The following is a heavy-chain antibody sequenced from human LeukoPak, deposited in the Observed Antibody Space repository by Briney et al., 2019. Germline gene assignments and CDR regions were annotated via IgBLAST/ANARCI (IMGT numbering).Heavy chain of an antibody. CDR1: GFTFSNYG. J-gene: IGHJ4*02. D-gene: IGHD2-8*01. V-gene: IGHV3-30*18. CDR3: AKEGVGRRGDYFDY. Sequence: GRSLRLSCASSGFTFSNYGMQWGRRAPGKRLERGVDLSYDGSKEYYADSVKGRFTISSENSKNTLYLPMSSLRAEDTAVYYCAKEGVGRRGDYFDYWGQGRLASVSS. CDR2: LSYDGSKE.